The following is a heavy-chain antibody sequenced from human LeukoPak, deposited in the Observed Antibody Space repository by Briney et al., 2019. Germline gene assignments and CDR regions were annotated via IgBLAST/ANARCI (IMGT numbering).Heavy chain of an antibody. CDR2: LSRDGRDK. J-gene: IGHJ4*02. D-gene: IGHD6-13*01. Sequence: GGSLRLSCVASGFTFSSYAMHWVRQAPGKGLEWVAVLSRDGRDKHHADSVKGRSTISRDNCKNTLYLHMDSLRAEDTAVYFCAKDPRTAAAYYFDYWGQGILVTVSS. CDR3: AKDPRTAAAYYFDY. CDR1: GFTFSSYA. V-gene: IGHV3-30*18.